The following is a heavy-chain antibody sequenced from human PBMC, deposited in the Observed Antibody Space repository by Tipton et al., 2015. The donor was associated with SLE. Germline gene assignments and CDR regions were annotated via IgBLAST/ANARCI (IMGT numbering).Heavy chain of an antibody. J-gene: IGHJ3*02. V-gene: IGHV4-31*03. D-gene: IGHD3-3*01. CDR2: IYYSGST. Sequence: TLSLTCTVSGGSISSGGYYWSWIRQHPGKGLEWIGYIYYSGSTYYNPSLKSRVTISVDTSKNQFSLKLSSVTAADTAVYYCAREEENDFWIGGDAFDIWGQGTMVTVSS. CDR3: AREEENDFWIGGDAFDI. CDR1: GGSISSGGYY.